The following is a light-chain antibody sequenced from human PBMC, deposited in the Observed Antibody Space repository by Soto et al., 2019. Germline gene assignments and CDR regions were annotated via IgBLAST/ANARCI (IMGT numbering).Light chain of an antibody. CDR1: RDINNN. CDR3: QQYKAYPLT. V-gene: IGKV1-16*02. J-gene: IGKJ1*01. CDR2: DTF. Sequence: DIQMTQSPSSLSASVGDRVTISCRASRDINNNLAWYQQKPGKAPRSLIYDTFTVQRGVPSNFSGSGSGTEFTLTITSLQPEDFAVYYCQQYKAYPLTFGQGTTVEV.